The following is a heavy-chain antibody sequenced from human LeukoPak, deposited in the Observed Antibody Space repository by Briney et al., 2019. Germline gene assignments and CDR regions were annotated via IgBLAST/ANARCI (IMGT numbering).Heavy chain of an antibody. CDR3: ANSTIASSGYFDY. CDR1: GDTISSYY. Sequence: SETLSLTCTVSGDTISSYYWSWIRQPPGKGLEWIGYVYYTGNTNYNPSLKSRVTISVDTSRNQFSLKLSSVTAVDTAVYYCANSTIASSGYFDYWGQGTLVTVSS. V-gene: IGHV4-59*08. J-gene: IGHJ4*02. CDR2: VYYTGNT. D-gene: IGHD3-22*01.